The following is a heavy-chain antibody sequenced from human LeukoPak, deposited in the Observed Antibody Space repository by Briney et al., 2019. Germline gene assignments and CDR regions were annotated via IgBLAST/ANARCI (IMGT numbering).Heavy chain of an antibody. CDR2: ISYDGSNK. Sequence: PGGSLRLSCAASGFTFSSYAMHWVRQAPGKGLEWVAVISYDGSNKYYADSVKGRFTISRDNSKNTLYLQMNSLRAEDTAVYYCASLEWAHAFDIWGQGTVVTVSS. D-gene: IGHD2-8*01. V-gene: IGHV3-30-3*01. J-gene: IGHJ3*02. CDR1: GFTFSSYA. CDR3: ASLEWAHAFDI.